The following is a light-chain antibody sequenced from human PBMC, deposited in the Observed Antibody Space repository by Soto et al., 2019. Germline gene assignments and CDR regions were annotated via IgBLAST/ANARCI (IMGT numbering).Light chain of an antibody. J-gene: IGKJ4*01. CDR3: PQCYSSPLT. CDR2: AAS. V-gene: IGKV1-39*01. Sequence: DIQMTQSPSSLSASVGDRVTITCRASQTISNYLNWYQQQPGKAPKLLIYAASSLQSGLPSRFSGSGSGTDFTLNISSLQPDDFATYYCPQCYSSPLTFGVGTKVEIK. CDR1: QTISNY.